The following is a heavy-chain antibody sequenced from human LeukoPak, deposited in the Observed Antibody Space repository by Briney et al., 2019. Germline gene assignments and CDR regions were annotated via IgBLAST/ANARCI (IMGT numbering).Heavy chain of an antibody. D-gene: IGHD3-22*01. CDR3: ARDLYYYDSSGPDY. CDR2: INHSERT. Sequence: PSETLSLTCAVYGGSFSGYYWSWIRQPPGKGLEWIGEINHSERTNYNPSLRSRVPISVDTSKNQFSLKLSSVTAADTAVYYCARDLYYYDSSGPDYWGQGTLVIVSS. CDR1: GGSFSGYY. V-gene: IGHV4-34*01. J-gene: IGHJ4*02.